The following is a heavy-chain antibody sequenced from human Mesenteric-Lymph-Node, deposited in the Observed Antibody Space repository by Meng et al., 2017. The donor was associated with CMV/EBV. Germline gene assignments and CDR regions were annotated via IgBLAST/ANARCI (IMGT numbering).Heavy chain of an antibody. V-gene: IGHV3-7*01. D-gene: IGHD1-14*01. Sequence: GGSLRLSCAASGFTFSSYWMSWVRQAPGKGLEWVANIKQDGSEKYYVDSVKGRFTISRDNAKNSLYLQMNSLRAEDTAVYYCGRDKVTTWYYYCYGTDVWGQGTTVTVSS. CDR2: IKQDGSEK. J-gene: IGHJ6*02. CDR3: GRDKVTTWYYYCYGTDV. CDR1: GFTFSSYW.